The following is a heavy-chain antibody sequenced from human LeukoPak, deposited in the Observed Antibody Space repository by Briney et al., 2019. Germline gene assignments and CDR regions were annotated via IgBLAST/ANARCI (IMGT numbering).Heavy chain of an antibody. CDR2: IYYSGST. CDR3: AGSINGSGSYYSP. CDR1: GGSISSYY. J-gene: IGHJ5*02. V-gene: IGHV4-59*01. D-gene: IGHD3-10*01. Sequence: SETLSLTCTVSGGSISSYYWSWIRQPPGKGLEWIGYIYYSGSTNYNPSLKSRVTISVDTSKNQFSLKLSSVTAADTAVYYCAGSINGSGSYYSPWGQGTLVTVSS.